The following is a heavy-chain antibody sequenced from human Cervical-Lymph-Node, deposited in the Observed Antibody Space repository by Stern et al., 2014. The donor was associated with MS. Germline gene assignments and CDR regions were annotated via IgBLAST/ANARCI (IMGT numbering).Heavy chain of an antibody. V-gene: IGHV1-18*01. CDR1: GYTFTSYG. J-gene: IGHJ4*02. Sequence: DQLVESGAEVKMPGASVKVSCKASGYTFTSYGISWVRQAPGQGLEWVGWIGVYSGNTNYAQKLQGRVTMTTDTSTSTVSMELRSLRSDDTAVYFCARDPHYYDSSGYYYFDYWGQGTLVTVSS. CDR3: ARDPHYYDSSGYYYFDY. CDR2: IGVYSGNT. D-gene: IGHD3-22*01.